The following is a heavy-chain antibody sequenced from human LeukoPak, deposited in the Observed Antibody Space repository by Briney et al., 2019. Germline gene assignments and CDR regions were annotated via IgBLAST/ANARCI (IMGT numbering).Heavy chain of an antibody. J-gene: IGHJ4*02. CDR3: ANSPNYYDSSGYFDY. Sequence: GGSLRLSCAASGFTFSSYSMNWVRQAPGKGLEWVSYISSSSSTTYYADSVKGRFTISRDNSKNTLYLQMNSLRAEDTAVYYCANSPNYYDSSGYFDYWGQGTLVTVSS. CDR2: ISSSSSTT. D-gene: IGHD3-22*01. V-gene: IGHV3-48*01. CDR1: GFTFSSYS.